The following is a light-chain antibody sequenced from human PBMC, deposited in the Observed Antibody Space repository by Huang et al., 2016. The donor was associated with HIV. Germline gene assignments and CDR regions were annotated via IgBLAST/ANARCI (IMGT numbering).Light chain of an antibody. Sequence: DILLTQSPFSLSASVGDSVTITCRASQNINTYLNRYQQKPGKAPNLLIHSASTLQPGVPSRFSGSGSGTEFTLTVNSLQPEDSATYYCQQCYSAGITFGQGTRL. CDR1: QNINTY. CDR3: QQCYSAGIT. CDR2: SAS. J-gene: IGKJ5*01. V-gene: IGKV1-39*01.